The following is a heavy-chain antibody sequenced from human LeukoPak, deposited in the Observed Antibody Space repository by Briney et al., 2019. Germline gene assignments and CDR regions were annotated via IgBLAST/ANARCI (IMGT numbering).Heavy chain of an antibody. CDR3: ARDRGEPQWLVRDYYYYMDV. V-gene: IGHV4-4*07. CDR1: GGSISSYY. CDR2: IYISGST. J-gene: IGHJ6*03. Sequence: SETLSLTCTVCGGSISSYYWSWIRQPAGKGLEWIGRIYISGSTNYNPSLKCRVTMSVDTSKNQFSLKLSSVTAADTAVYYCARDRGEPQWLVRDYYYYMDVWGRGTTVTVSS. D-gene: IGHD6-19*01.